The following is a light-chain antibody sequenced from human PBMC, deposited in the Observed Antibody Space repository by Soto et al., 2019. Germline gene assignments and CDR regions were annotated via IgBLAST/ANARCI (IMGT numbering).Light chain of an antibody. V-gene: IGKV3-20*01. Sequence: IVLTQSPGTLSLSPGERATLSCGASQSFTSNYLAWYQQKPGQAPRLLIYGASTRATGIPDRFSGSGSGTEFTLTISSLQSEDFAVYYCQQYGNSPITFGQGTRLEIK. J-gene: IGKJ5*01. CDR3: QQYGNSPIT. CDR2: GAS. CDR1: QSFTSNY.